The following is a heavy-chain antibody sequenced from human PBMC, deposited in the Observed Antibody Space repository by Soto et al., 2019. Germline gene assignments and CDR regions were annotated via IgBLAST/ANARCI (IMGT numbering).Heavy chain of an antibody. J-gene: IGHJ6*02. CDR1: GGTFSSYA. Sequence: QVQLVQSGAEVKKPGSSVKVSCKASGGTFSSYAISWVRQAPGQGLEWMGGIIPIFGTANYAQKFQGRVXIXADXATSTADMELSSLRSEDTAVYSCAVCGYYYYGMDVWGQGTTVTVSS. CDR2: IIPIFGTA. D-gene: IGHD2-21*01. V-gene: IGHV1-69*12. CDR3: AVCGYYYYGMDV.